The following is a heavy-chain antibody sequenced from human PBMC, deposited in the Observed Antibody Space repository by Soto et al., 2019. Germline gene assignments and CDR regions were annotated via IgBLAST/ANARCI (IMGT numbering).Heavy chain of an antibody. CDR2: IYSSGNT. V-gene: IGHV3-53*01. CDR1: GFIVSSNY. J-gene: IGHJ6*02. Sequence: GGSLRLSCAASGFIVSSNYMNWVRQAPGKGLEWVSVIYSSGNTYYADSVKGRFTISRDKSKTTVYLQMNSLRAEDTAVYYCAKNRSTYGMDVWGQGTTVTVSS. CDR3: AKNRSTYGMDV.